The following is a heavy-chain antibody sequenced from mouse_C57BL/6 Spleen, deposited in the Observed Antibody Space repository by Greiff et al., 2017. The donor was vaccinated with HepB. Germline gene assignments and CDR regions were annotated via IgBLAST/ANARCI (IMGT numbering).Heavy chain of an antibody. CDR2: ISSGGSYT. CDR1: GFTFSSYG. CDR3: ARRGDSNYGAMDY. J-gene: IGHJ4*01. V-gene: IGHV5-6*01. Sequence: EVHLVESGGDLVKPGGSLKLSCAASGFTFSSYGMSWVRQTPDKRLEWVATISSGGSYTYYPDSVKGRFTITRDNAKNTLYLQMSSLKSEDTAMYYCARRGDSNYGAMDYWGQGTSVTVSS. D-gene: IGHD2-5*01.